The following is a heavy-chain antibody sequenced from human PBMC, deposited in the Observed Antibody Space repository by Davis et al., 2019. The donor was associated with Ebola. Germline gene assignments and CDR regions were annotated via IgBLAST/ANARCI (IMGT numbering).Heavy chain of an antibody. V-gene: IGHV3-33*01. D-gene: IGHD3-22*01. J-gene: IGHJ3*02. CDR2: IWYDGSNK. CDR1: GFTFSSYG. CDR3: AREHRHYYDSSGYYLGHAFDI. Sequence: GGSLRLSCAASGFTFSSYGMHWVRQAPGKGLEWVAVIWYDGSNKYYADSVKGRFTISRDNAKNSLYLQMNSLRAEDTAVYYCAREHRHYYDSSGYYLGHAFDIWGQGTMVTVSS.